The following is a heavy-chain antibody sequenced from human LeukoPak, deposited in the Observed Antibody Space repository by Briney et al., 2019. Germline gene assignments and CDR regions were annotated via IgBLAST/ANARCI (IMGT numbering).Heavy chain of an antibody. D-gene: IGHD3-22*01. CDR3: ARSSDSSGFYDYFDY. V-gene: IGHV5-51*01. J-gene: IGHJ4*02. Sequence: GESLKISCEGSGYSFTSYWIGWVRQMPGKGLEWVAIIYPGDSDTIYSPSFQGQVTISADNSISTAYLQWSSLKASDTVMYYCARSSDSSGFYDYFDYWGQGTLVTVSS. CDR2: IYPGDSDT. CDR1: GYSFTSYW.